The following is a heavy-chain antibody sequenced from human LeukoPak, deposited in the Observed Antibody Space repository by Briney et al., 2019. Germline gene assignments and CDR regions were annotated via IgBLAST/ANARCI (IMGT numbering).Heavy chain of an antibody. Sequence: PSETLSLTCNVSGGSISSHYWNWIRQPPGKGLEFIGYIYYTGSTNYNPSLKSRVTMSVDTSKNQFSLRLTSVTAADTAVYYCARRANAMSGVGYYMDVWGRGTTDTVSS. V-gene: IGHV4-59*11. J-gene: IGHJ6*03. CDR3: ARRANAMSGVGYYMDV. CDR1: GGSISSHY. D-gene: IGHD3-3*01. CDR2: IYYTGST.